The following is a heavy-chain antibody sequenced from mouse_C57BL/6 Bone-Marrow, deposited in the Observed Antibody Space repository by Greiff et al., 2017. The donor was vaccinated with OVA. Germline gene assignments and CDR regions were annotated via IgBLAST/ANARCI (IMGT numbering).Heavy chain of an antibody. D-gene: IGHD1-1*02. CDR2: ISSGSSTI. CDR1: GFTFSDYG. J-gene: IGHJ3*01. Sequence: EVKVEESGGGLVKPGGSLKLSCAASGFTFSDYGMHWVRQAPEKGLEWVAYISSGSSTIYYADTVKGRFTISRDNAKNTLFLQMTSLRSEDTAMYYCVYYPFAYWGQGTLVTVSA. V-gene: IGHV5-17*01. CDR3: VYYPFAY.